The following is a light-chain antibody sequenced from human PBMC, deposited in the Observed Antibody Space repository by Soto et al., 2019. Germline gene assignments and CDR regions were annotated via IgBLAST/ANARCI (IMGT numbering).Light chain of an antibody. CDR3: QQRSNWPPLT. Sequence: IVLTQSPGTLSLSPGERATLSCRASQSVSNNYLAWYQQKPGQAPRLVIYGASNRATGIPDRFSASGSGTDFTLTISRLEPEDFAVYYCQQRSNWPPLTFGGGTKVEIK. V-gene: IGKV3D-20*02. J-gene: IGKJ4*01. CDR2: GAS. CDR1: QSVSNNY.